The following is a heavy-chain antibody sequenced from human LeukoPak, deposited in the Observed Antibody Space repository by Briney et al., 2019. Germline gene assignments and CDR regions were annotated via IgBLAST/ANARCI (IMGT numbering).Heavy chain of an antibody. Sequence: GRSLRLSRAASGFTFSSYGMHWVRQAPGKGLEWVAVIWYDGSNKYYADSVKGRFTISRDNSKNTLYLQMNSLRAEDTAVYYCARGLGIAAAGVDYWGQGTLVTVSS. CDR2: IWYDGSNK. CDR3: ARGLGIAAAGVDY. V-gene: IGHV3-33*01. D-gene: IGHD6-13*01. CDR1: GFTFSSYG. J-gene: IGHJ4*02.